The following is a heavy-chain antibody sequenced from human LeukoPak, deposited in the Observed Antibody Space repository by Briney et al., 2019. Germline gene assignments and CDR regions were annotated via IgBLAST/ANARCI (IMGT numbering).Heavy chain of an antibody. V-gene: IGHV1-2*02. Sequence: ASVKVSCKASGYTFTGYYMHWVRQAPGQGLEWMGWINPNTGGTSYAQNFQGRVTMTRDTSITTAYMELSRLRSDDTAVYYCAKEVLPAGGYYYVMDVRGQGTTVTVSS. CDR2: INPNTGGT. J-gene: IGHJ6*02. CDR1: GYTFTGYY. CDR3: AKEVLPAGGYYYVMDV. D-gene: IGHD2-2*01.